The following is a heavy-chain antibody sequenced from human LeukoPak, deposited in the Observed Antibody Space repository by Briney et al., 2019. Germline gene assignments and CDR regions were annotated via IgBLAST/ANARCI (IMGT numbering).Heavy chain of an antibody. D-gene: IGHD4-17*01. V-gene: IGHV4-38-2*01. CDR3: ASPLPTYGSHGFDI. CDR2: IYNSGSI. CDR1: GYSISSGYY. Sequence: SEALSLTCAVSGYSISSGYYWCWLRPPPGEGLELIGSIYNSGSIYYNPSLKSRVTISVDTSKKQFSLNLSSVTAADTAVYYCASPLPTYGSHGFDIWGQGTTVTVSA. J-gene: IGHJ3*02.